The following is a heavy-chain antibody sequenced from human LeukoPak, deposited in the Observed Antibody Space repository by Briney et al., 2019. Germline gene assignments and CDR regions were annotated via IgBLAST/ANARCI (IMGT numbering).Heavy chain of an antibody. Sequence: GGSLRLSCAASGFTFSSYAMSWVRLAPGKGLEWVSAISGSGGSTYYADSVKGRFTISRDNSKNTLYLQMNSLRAEDTAVYYCAKAYTIFGVVIDGFDYWGQGTLVTVSS. V-gene: IGHV3-23*01. J-gene: IGHJ4*02. D-gene: IGHD3-3*01. CDR2: ISGSGGST. CDR1: GFTFSSYA. CDR3: AKAYTIFGVVIDGFDY.